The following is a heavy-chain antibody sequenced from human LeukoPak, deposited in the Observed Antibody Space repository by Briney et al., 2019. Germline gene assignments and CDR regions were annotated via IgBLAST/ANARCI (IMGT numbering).Heavy chain of an antibody. D-gene: IGHD6-13*01. CDR1: GYTFTNYD. Sequence: ASVKVSCKASGYTFTNYDINWVRQASGQGLEWMGWMNPNSGNAGSAQKFQGRVTMTSNTSISTAYMELSSLRSEDTAVYYCARGLRREQQLLRAFDYWGQGTPVTVSS. CDR3: ARGLRREQQLLRAFDY. V-gene: IGHV1-8*01. J-gene: IGHJ4*02. CDR2: MNPNSGNA.